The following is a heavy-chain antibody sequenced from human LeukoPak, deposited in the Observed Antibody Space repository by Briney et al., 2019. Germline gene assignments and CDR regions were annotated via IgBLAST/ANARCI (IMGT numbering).Heavy chain of an antibody. CDR1: GFTFSRYV. CDR3: ARARGLYSRITTAWEY. Sequence: GGSLRLSCAASGFTFSRYVMSWVRQAPGKGLEWVSAISGSGGNTYYADSVKGRFTISRDNSKNTLYLQMNSLRAEDTAVYYCARARGLYSRITTAWEYWGQGTLVTVSS. CDR2: ISGSGGNT. V-gene: IGHV3-23*01. D-gene: IGHD6-13*01. J-gene: IGHJ4*02.